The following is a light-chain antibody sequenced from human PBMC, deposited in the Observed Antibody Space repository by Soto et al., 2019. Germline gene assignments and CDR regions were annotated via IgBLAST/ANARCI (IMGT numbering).Light chain of an antibody. J-gene: IGKJ1*01. CDR1: QRISNW. V-gene: IGKV1-5*01. CDR3: QQYDSYSWT. Sequence: DVQMTQSPSTLSASVGDRVTITCRASQRISNWLAWYQQKPGKAPKLLIYDASSLESGAPSRFSGSGSGTEFTLTISSLQTDDFATYYCQQYDSYSWTFGQGTKVEVK. CDR2: DAS.